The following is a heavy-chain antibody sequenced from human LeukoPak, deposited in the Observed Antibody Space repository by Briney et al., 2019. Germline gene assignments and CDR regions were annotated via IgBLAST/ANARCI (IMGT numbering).Heavy chain of an antibody. J-gene: IGHJ4*02. CDR2: ISGSGGST. CDR3: AKESQTESYQLLIDY. CDR1: GFTFNSYA. Sequence: GGSLILSCAASGFTFNSYAMSWVRRAPGKGLEWVSAISGSGGSTYYADSVEGRFTISRDNSKDTLYLQMNSLRAEDAAVYYCAKESQTESYQLLIDYWGQGTLVTVSS. V-gene: IGHV3-23*01. D-gene: IGHD2-2*01.